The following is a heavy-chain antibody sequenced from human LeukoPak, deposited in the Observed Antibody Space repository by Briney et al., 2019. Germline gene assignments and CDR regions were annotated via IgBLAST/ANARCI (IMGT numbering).Heavy chain of an antibody. D-gene: IGHD1-26*01. V-gene: IGHV3-64*01. J-gene: IGHJ4*02. CDR3: ARGQSDSGNYYFDY. Sequence: PGGSLRLSCAASGFTFSSYAMHWVRQAPGKGLEYASSISTNGGSTYYANSVKGRFTVSRDNSKNTLYLQMGSLRAEDMAVYYCARGQSDSGNYYFDYWGQGTLVTVSS. CDR1: GFTFSSYA. CDR2: ISTNGGST.